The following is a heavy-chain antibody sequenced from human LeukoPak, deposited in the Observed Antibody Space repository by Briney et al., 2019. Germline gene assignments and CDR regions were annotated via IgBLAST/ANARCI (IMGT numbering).Heavy chain of an antibody. J-gene: IGHJ3*02. CDR3: TRPKPYYYDSSGSYAFDI. D-gene: IGHD3-22*01. Sequence: GGSLRLSCAASGFTFSGSAMHWVRQASGKGLEWVGRIRSKANSYATAYAASVKGRFTISRDDSKNTAYLQMNSLKTEDTAAYYCTRPKPYYYDSSGSYAFDIWGQGTMVTVSS. V-gene: IGHV3-73*01. CDR2: IRSKANSYAT. CDR1: GFTFSGSA.